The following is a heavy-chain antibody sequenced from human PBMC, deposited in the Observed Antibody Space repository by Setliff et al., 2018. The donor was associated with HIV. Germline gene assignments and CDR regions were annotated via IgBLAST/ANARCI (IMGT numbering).Heavy chain of an antibody. D-gene: IGHD6-25*01. Sequence: SETLSLTCAVYGGPFDVHTWNWVRQAPGKRLEWLADINHRGNTNLNPSLKGRLPIAVDTSRDQVSLRLKSVTAADSAAYFCARGQRASPGPGTHYLDVWSKGTSVTVSS. CDR2: INHRGNT. CDR1: GGPFDVHT. CDR3: ARGQRASPGPGTHYLDV. V-gene: IGHV4-34*01. J-gene: IGHJ6*03.